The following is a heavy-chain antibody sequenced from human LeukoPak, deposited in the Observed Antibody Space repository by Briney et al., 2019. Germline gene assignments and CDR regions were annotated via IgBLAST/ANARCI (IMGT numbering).Heavy chain of an antibody. CDR1: GLTLSGYW. CDR3: ARARGNTYGYFEY. Sequence: GGSLRLSCAASGLTLSGYWMYWVRQAPGKGLVWVSRINGDASSTSYADSVKGRSTISRDNAKSTLYLQMNSLRVEDTAVYYCARARGNTYGYFEYWGQGTLVTVSS. CDR2: INGDASST. D-gene: IGHD5-18*01. V-gene: IGHV3-74*01. J-gene: IGHJ4*02.